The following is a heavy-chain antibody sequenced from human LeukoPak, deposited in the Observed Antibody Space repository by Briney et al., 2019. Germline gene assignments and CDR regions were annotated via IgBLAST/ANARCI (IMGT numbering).Heavy chain of an antibody. J-gene: IGHJ3*02. Sequence: GGSLRLSCAASGFTFSSYDMHWVRQATGKGLEWVSAIGTAGDTYYSGSVKGRFTISRENAKNSLYLQMNSLRAGDTAVYYCARGGYSYGGGGAFDIWGQGTMVTVSS. CDR2: IGTAGDT. D-gene: IGHD5-18*01. CDR3: ARGGYSYGGGGAFDI. V-gene: IGHV3-13*01. CDR1: GFTFSSYD.